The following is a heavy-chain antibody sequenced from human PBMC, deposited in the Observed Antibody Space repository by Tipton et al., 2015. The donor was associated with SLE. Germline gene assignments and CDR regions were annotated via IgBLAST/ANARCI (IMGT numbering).Heavy chain of an antibody. Sequence: TLSLTCAVYDGSFTGYFWTWIRQSPGKGLEWIGEINHSGSTNYSPSLKSRVTISVDTSKNQFSLRLSSVTAADTAVYYCARIAEVVIADYWGQGTLVTVSS. J-gene: IGHJ4*02. V-gene: IGHV4-34*01. CDR3: ARIAEVVIADY. CDR1: DGSFTGYF. CDR2: INHSGST. D-gene: IGHD3-22*01.